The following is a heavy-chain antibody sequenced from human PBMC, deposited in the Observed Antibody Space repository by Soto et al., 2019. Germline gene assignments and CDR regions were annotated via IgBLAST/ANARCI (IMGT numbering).Heavy chain of an antibody. CDR3: AKTGFWSGFRVADY. V-gene: IGHV4-39*01. CDR2: INYSGST. D-gene: IGHD3-3*01. Sequence: QLQLQESGPGLVKPSETLSLTCTVSGGSISSSSSYWGWIRQPPGKGLEWIASINYSGSTYYNPSLKSRVTTSVDTSRTQFSLKLTSVTAADTAVYFCAKTGFWSGFRVADYWGQGTLVTVSS. J-gene: IGHJ4*02. CDR1: GGSISSSSSY.